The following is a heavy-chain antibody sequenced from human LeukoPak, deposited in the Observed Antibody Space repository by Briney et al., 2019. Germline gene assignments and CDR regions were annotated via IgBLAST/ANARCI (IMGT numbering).Heavy chain of an antibody. Sequence: GGSLRLSCAASGFTFSNYAMSWVRQAPGKGLEWVSTLGGGGIDTYYADSVKGRFTISRDNSKNTLYLQMNSLRAEDTAVYYCAKDIGGYDYYYYYYMDVWGKGTTVTVSS. CDR1: GFTFSNYA. J-gene: IGHJ6*03. D-gene: IGHD5-12*01. CDR3: AKDIGGYDYYYYYYMDV. CDR2: LGGGGIDT. V-gene: IGHV3-23*01.